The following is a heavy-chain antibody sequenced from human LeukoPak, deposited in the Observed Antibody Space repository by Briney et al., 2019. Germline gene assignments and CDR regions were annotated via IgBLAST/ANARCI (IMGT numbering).Heavy chain of an antibody. V-gene: IGHV3-30*04. CDR3: ARRLIWAYNWFDP. Sequence: GGSLRLSCAASGFTFSSYAMHWVRQAPGKGLEWVAVISYDGSNKYYADSVKGRFTTSRDNSKNTLYLQMNSLRAEDAAVYYCARRLIWAYNWFDPWGQGTLVTVSS. D-gene: IGHD3-10*01. J-gene: IGHJ5*02. CDR1: GFTFSSYA. CDR2: ISYDGSNK.